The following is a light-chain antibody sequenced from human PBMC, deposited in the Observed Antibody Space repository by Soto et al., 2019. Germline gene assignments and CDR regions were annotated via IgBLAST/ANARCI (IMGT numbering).Light chain of an antibody. CDR2: GNT. CDR3: QSYDSSLSGLYV. J-gene: IGLJ1*01. Sequence: QSVLTQPPSVYGAPGQRVTISCAGSNYNIGAGYDIHWYQQLPGTAPKLLIYGNTNRPSGVSDRFSGSRSGTSASLAITGLQAEDEADYYCQSYDSSLSGLYVFGTGTKVTVL. CDR1: NYNIGAGYD. V-gene: IGLV1-40*01.